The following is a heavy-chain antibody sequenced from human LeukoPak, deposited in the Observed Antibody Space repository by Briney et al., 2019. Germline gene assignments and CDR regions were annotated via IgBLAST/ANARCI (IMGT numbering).Heavy chain of an antibody. V-gene: IGHV3-11*04. CDR2: ISSSGSTI. CDR1: GFTFSDYY. D-gene: IGHD2-2*01. J-gene: IGHJ4*02. CDR3: ARAHIVVVPAAIGY. Sequence: PGGSLRLSCAASGFTFSDYYMSWIRQAPGKGLEWVSYISSSGSTIYYADSVKGRFTISRDNAKNSLYLQMNSLRAEDTAVYYCARAHIVVVPAAIGYWGQGTLVTVSS.